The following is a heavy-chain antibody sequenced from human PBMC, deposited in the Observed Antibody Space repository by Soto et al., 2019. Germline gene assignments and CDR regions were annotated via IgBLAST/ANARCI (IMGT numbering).Heavy chain of an antibody. Sequence: QVRLVESGGGVVQPGRSLRLSCAASGFIFSNFGMQWVRQAPGKGLEWVAVMWFDESNENYADSVKGRVTISRDNSKNTLYLQLHRLRVEDTAIYYCARVSSSGYFPHFDYWGQGTLVTVSS. CDR2: MWFDESNE. J-gene: IGHJ4*02. CDR1: GFIFSNFG. D-gene: IGHD3-22*01. CDR3: ARVSSSGYFPHFDY. V-gene: IGHV3-33*01.